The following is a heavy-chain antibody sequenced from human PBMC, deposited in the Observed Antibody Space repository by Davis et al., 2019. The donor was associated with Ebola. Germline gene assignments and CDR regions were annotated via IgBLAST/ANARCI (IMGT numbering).Heavy chain of an antibody. D-gene: IGHD2-8*01. CDR3: AREMVRYYYGMDV. J-gene: IGHJ6*02. Sequence: PGGSLRLSCVASGFPFSTFWMHWVRQVPGKGLIWVSRIKGDGSSTSYADSVKGRFTISRDNAKNTLHLQMNSLRAEDTAVYYCAREMVRYYYGMDVWGQGTTVTVSS. CDR2: IKGDGSST. V-gene: IGHV3-74*01. CDR1: GFPFSTFW.